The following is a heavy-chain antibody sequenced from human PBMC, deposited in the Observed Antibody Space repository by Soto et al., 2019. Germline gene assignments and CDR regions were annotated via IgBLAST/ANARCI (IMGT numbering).Heavy chain of an antibody. Sequence: QEQLVQSGAEVKKSGSSVKVSCKASGGLFSTYAISWVRQAPGQGLEWMGGIIPVFATTYYAEKFEGRVTITAEESTNTAYMELSSLRSEYTAMYYCARGDSGYVWFNEIWGQGTLVTVSS. CDR2: IIPVFATT. CDR3: ARGDSGYVWFNEI. V-gene: IGHV1-69*01. CDR1: GGLFSTYA. D-gene: IGHD3-22*01. J-gene: IGHJ4*02.